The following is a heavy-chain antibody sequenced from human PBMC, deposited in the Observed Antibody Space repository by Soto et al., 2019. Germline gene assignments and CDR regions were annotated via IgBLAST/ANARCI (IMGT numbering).Heavy chain of an antibody. Sequence: GASVKVSCKASGGTFSSYAISWVRQAPGQGLEWMGGIIPIFGTANYAQKFQGRVTITADESTSTAYMELSSLRSEDTAVYYCARWFKYQLLANWFDPWGQGTLVTVSS. J-gene: IGHJ5*02. V-gene: IGHV1-69*13. D-gene: IGHD2-2*01. CDR1: GGTFSSYA. CDR3: ARWFKYQLLANWFDP. CDR2: IIPIFGTA.